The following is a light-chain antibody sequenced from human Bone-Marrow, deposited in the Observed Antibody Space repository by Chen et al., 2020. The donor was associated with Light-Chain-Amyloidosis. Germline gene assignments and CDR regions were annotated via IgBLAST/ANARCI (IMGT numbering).Light chain of an antibody. Sequence: QSALTQPASVSGSPGQSITISCTGTSSDIGDYTFVSWYQQHPGKAPKVIIYDVSNRPSWVSTRFSGSQSGNTASLSISGLQPDDEADYYCSSYTSTSTIVLFGGGTRLTVL. J-gene: IGLJ3*02. CDR3: SSYTSTSTIVL. CDR2: DVS. V-gene: IGLV2-14*03. CDR1: SSDIGDYTF.